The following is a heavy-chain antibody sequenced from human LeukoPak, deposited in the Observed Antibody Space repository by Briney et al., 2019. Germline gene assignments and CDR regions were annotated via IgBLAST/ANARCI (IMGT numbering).Heavy chain of an antibody. V-gene: IGHV3-23*01. CDR2: ISGSSGNA. Sequence: GGSLRLSCAASGFTFSSYAMDWVRQVPEKGLEWVSAISGSSGNANYADSVKGRFTVSRDNSKNTLYLQMISLRAEDTALYYCAKDGAKDDRTGSLGHYFDYRGQGILVIVSS. CDR3: AKDGAKDDRTGSLGHYFDY. CDR1: GFTFSSYA. D-gene: IGHD3-22*01. J-gene: IGHJ4*02.